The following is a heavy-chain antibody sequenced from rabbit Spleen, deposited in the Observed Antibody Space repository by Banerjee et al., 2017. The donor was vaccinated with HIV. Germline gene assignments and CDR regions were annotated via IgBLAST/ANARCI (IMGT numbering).Heavy chain of an antibody. Sequence: QEQLVESGGGLVKPGASLTLTCIASGVSFSGSSYMCWVRQAPGKGLEWIGYIEPIFGNTYYASWVNGRFTISSHNAQNTLYLQLSSLTAADTATYFCARDLADVIGWNLDLWGQGTLVTVS. D-gene: IGHD1-1*01. J-gene: IGHJ3*01. CDR3: ARDLADVIGWNLDL. V-gene: IGHV1S43*01. CDR2: IEPIFGNT. CDR1: GVSFSGSSY.